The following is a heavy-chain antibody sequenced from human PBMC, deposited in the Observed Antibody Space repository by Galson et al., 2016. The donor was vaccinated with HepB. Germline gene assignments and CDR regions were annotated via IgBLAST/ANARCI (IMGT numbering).Heavy chain of an antibody. V-gene: IGHV4-59*01. CDR3: ARAAGYDSILNR. J-gene: IGHJ2*01. CDR1: GGSIGRYY. Sequence: ETLSLTCSVSGGSIGRYYWSWIRQPPGKGLEWIGYMFNSGRTNYNPSLKNRVTISVDTSTNQLSLKISSVTAADTAVYYCARAAGYDSILNRWGRGTLVTVSS. D-gene: IGHD3-22*01. CDR2: MFNSGRT.